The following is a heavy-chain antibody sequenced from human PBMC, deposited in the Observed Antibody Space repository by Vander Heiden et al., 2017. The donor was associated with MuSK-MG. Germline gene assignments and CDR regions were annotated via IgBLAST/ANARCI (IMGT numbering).Heavy chain of an antibody. CDR1: GYTFTGYY. D-gene: IGHD6-6*01. V-gene: IGHV1-2*06. J-gene: IGHJ4*02. Sequence: QVQLVQSGAEVKKPGASVKVSCKASGYTFTGYYMHWVRQAPGQGLEWMGRINPNSGDTSISTAYMELSRLRSDDTAVYYCARVSQYSSSYQFDYWGQGTLVTVSS. CDR2: INPNSG. CDR3: ARVSQYSSSYQFDY.